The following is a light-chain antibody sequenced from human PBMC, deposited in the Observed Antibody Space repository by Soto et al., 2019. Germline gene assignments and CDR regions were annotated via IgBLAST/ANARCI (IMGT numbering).Light chain of an antibody. CDR3: FSYSDTYTYL. J-gene: IGLJ1*01. CDR2: DVS. V-gene: IGLV2-8*01. Sequence: QSALTQPPSASGSPGRSVTISCIGTSSDIGGYHHVSWYQQYPGEAPRLMIYDVSERPSGVPDRFSGSKSGNTASLTVSGLQAEDEADYYCFSYSDTYTYLFGTGTKLTVL. CDR1: SSDIGGYHH.